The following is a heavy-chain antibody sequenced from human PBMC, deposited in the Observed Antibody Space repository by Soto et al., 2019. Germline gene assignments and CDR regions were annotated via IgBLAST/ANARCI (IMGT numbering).Heavy chain of an antibody. CDR2: IKSKTDGGTT. J-gene: IGHJ6*02. V-gene: IGHV3-15*01. D-gene: IGHD2-2*03. CDR1: GFTFSNAW. Sequence: GGSLRLACAASGFTFSNAWMSWVRQAPGKGLEWVGRIKSKTDGGTTDYAAPVKGRFTISRDDSKNTLYLQMNSLKTEDTAVYYCTTWISTTRGMDVWGQGTTVTVYS. CDR3: TTWISTTRGMDV.